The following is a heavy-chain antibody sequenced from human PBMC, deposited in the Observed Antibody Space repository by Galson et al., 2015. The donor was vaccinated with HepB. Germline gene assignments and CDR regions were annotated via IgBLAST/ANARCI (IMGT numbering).Heavy chain of an antibody. D-gene: IGHD1-26*01. CDR2: ISSSSSYI. V-gene: IGHV3-21*01. CDR1: GFTFSSYS. J-gene: IGHJ6*02. Sequence: SLRLSCAASGFTFSSYSMNWVRQAPGKGLEWVSSISSSSSYIYYADSVKGRFTISRDNAKNSLYLQMNSLRAEDTAVYYCARLLVGATFPYYYGMDVWGQGTTVTVSS. CDR3: ARLLVGATFPYYYGMDV.